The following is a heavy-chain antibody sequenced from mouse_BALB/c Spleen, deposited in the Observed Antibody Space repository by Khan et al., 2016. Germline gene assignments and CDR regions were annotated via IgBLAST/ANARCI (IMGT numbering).Heavy chain of an antibody. D-gene: IGHD2-1*01. CDR2: ISIYYDNT. Sequence: QVQLQQSGPELVRPGESVKISCKGSGYTFTDYAMHWVKQSHAKSLEWIGVISIYYDNTNYNQKFKGKDTMTVDKSSSTAYMELARLTSEYSAIYYCARTYGNYRFYAMDYWGQGTSVTVSS. CDR1: GYTFTDYA. V-gene: IGHV1S137*01. CDR3: ARTYGNYRFYAMDY. J-gene: IGHJ4*01.